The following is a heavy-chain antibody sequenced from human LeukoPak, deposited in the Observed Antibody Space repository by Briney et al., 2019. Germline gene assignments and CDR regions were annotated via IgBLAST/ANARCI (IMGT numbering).Heavy chain of an antibody. CDR3: AKTPEVTSYYYDSSGYYYDY. Sequence: GGSLRLACAASGFTFSSYAMSWVRQAPGKGLEWVSAISGSGGSTYYADSVKGRFTISRDNSKNTLYLQMNSLRAEDTAVYYCAKTPEVTSYYYDSSGYYYDYWGRGTLVTVSS. J-gene: IGHJ4*02. V-gene: IGHV3-23*01. CDR1: GFTFSSYA. D-gene: IGHD3-22*01. CDR2: ISGSGGST.